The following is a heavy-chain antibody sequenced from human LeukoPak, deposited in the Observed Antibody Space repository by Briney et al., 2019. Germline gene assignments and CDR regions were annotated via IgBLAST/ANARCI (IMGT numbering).Heavy chain of an antibody. Sequence: SETLTLTCTVSGGSISNYYWSWIRQPAGKGLEWIGRIYTSGNTNYNPSLKSRVTMSIDTSKNQFSLKLSSVTAADTAVFYCVRDDNWVMGFDYWGQGILVIVSS. D-gene: IGHD3-16*01. CDR2: IYTSGNT. J-gene: IGHJ4*02. CDR3: VRDDNWVMGFDY. CDR1: GGSISNYY. V-gene: IGHV4-4*07.